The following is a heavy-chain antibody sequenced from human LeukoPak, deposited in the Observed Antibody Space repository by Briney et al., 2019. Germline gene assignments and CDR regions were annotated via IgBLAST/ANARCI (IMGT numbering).Heavy chain of an antibody. Sequence: GGSLRLSCAASGFTFNTYTMNWVRQAPGKGLEWVGRIKIKTDGGTTDYAAPVKGRFTISRDDSKNTLYLQMNSLKTEDTAVYYCTTDVSWELLAPNAFDIWGQGTMVTVSS. D-gene: IGHD1-26*01. CDR3: TTDVSWELLAPNAFDI. CDR2: IKIKTDGGTT. CDR1: GFTFNTYT. J-gene: IGHJ3*02. V-gene: IGHV3-15*01.